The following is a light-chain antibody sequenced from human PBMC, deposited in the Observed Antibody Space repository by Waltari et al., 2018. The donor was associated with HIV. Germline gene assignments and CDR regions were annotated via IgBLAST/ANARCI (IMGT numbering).Light chain of an antibody. V-gene: IGKV3-15*01. CDR1: QRVSTK. CDR3: QQYNNFPLT. Sequence: EIVLTQSPATLSVFPGARATLSCRASQRVSTKLAWYRQKPGQSPRLLIYDASTRATGIPARCSGSGSGTEFTLTISSLQSEDFALYFCQQYNNFPLTFGGGTKVEIK. J-gene: IGKJ4*01. CDR2: DAS.